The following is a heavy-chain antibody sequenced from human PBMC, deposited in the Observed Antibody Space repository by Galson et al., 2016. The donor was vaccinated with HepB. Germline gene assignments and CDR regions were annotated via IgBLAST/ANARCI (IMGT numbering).Heavy chain of an antibody. CDR1: GGSGGSFNKYY. CDR2: IFYNGRT. J-gene: IGHJ5*02. CDR3: ARDRGYDFWSGP. D-gene: IGHD3-3*01. Sequence: SETLSLTCTVSGGSGGSFNKYYLSWIRQTPGRGLEWIGHIFYNGRTNYNPSLKSRVTISLGTSQNQFSLTLSSVTAADTAVYYCARDRGYDFWSGPWGQGTLVTVSS. V-gene: IGHV4-59*01.